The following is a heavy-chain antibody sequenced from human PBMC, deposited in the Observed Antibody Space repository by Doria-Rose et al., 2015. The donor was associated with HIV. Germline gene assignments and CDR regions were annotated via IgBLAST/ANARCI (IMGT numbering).Heavy chain of an antibody. CDR2: MFSDDER. J-gene: IGHJ4*02. CDR1: GVSLSSPGMG. Sequence: QITLKESGPVLVKPTETLTLTCTVSGVSLSSPGMGVSWIRQPPGKALEWLANMFSDDERSYNTSLKSRLTISRGTSKSQVVVTMTDMDPVDTATYYCARIKSSRWYHKYYFDFWGQGTLVIVSA. CDR3: ARIKSSRWYHKYYFDF. V-gene: IGHV2-26*01. D-gene: IGHD6-13*01.